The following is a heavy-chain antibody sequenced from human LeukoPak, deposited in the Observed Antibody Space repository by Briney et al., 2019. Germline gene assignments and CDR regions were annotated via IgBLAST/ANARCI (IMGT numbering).Heavy chain of an antibody. CDR3: ARDLGARLWFGEFYGMDV. J-gene: IGHJ6*02. V-gene: IGHV4-59*01. CDR1: GGSISSYY. Sequence: SETLSLTCTVSGGSISSYYWSWIRQPPGKGLEWIGYIYYSGSTNYNPSLKSRVTISVDTSKNQFSLKLSSVTAADTAVYYCARDLGARLWFGEFYGMDVWGQGTTVTVSS. D-gene: IGHD3-10*01. CDR2: IYYSGST.